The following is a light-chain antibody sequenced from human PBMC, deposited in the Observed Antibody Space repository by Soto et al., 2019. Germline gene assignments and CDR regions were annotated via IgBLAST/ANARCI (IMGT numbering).Light chain of an antibody. Sequence: DLQMTQFPSSLSASVGDRDTITCRASQGIRNDLGWYQQKPGKAPKRLIYAASSLQSGVPSRFSGSGSGTEFTLAISSLQPEDSATFYCLQHSTYPLTFGQGTKVEIK. CDR1: QGIRND. J-gene: IGKJ1*01. V-gene: IGKV1-17*01. CDR2: AAS. CDR3: LQHSTYPLT.